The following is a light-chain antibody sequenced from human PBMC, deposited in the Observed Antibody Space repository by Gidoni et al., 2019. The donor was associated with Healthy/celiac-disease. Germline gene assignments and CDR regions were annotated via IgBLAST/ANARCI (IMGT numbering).Light chain of an antibody. CDR2: LGS. CDR1: QSLLHSSGYNY. Sequence: DIVMTQSPLSLPVTPGEPASISCRSSQSLLHSSGYNYVDWYLQKPGQSPQLLIYLGSNRASGVPDRFSASGSGTDFTLKISRVEAEDVGVYYCMQALQPPLTFGQGTKLEIK. CDR3: MQALQPPLT. J-gene: IGKJ2*01. V-gene: IGKV2-28*01.